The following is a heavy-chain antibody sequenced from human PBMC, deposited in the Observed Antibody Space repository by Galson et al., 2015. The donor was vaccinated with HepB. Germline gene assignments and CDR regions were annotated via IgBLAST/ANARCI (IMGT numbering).Heavy chain of an antibody. CDR3: ARDRYGLWFGELSSYFDY. Sequence: SVKVSCKASGHTFTSYAMHWVRQAPGQRLEWMGWINAGNGNIKYSQKFQGRVTITRDTSASTAYMELSSLRSEDTAVYYCARDRYGLWFGELSSYFDYWGQGTLVTVSS. CDR2: INAGNGNI. J-gene: IGHJ4*02. CDR1: GHTFTSYA. D-gene: IGHD3-10*01. V-gene: IGHV1-3*01.